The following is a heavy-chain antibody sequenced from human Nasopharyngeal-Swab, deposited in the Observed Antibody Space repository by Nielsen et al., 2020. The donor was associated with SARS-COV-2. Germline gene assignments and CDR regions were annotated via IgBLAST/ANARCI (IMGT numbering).Heavy chain of an antibody. CDR3: ARLGTESYHYYSLDV. CDR1: GFTFRDYY. D-gene: IGHD1-1*01. Sequence: GESLKISCAASGFTFRDYYMAWIRQAPGKGLEWVSYISTSGRSTDYADSVKGRFTISRDNAKNSLYLQMNSLRVEDTAVYYCARLGTESYHYYSLDVWGQGTTVSVSS. CDR2: ISTSGRST. V-gene: IGHV3-11*04. J-gene: IGHJ6*02.